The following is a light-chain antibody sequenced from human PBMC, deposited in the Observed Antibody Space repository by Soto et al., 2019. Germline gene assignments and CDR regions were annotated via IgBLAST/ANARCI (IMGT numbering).Light chain of an antibody. Sequence: DIQLTQSPSSLSASVGDRVTITCRASRSISSWLAWFQQKPGNAPKLLIYQASTLETGVPSRFSGSGSGTDFTLTISSLQPDDFATYYCQQYNSFWYSFGQGTKLEI. J-gene: IGKJ2*03. CDR3: QQYNSFWYS. CDR1: RSISSW. CDR2: QAS. V-gene: IGKV1-5*03.